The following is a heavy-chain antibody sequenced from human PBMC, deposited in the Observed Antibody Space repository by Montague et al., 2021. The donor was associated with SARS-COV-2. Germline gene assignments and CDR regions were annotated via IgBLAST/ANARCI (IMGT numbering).Heavy chain of an antibody. CDR3: VRGRSGYFNPLDY. Sequence: TLSLTCTVSGGSISSGGYYWSWIRQHPGKGLEWIGYIYYDGYTYYNPSLKSRVTISVDTSKNQFSLNLSSVTAADTAVFYCVRGRSGYFNPLDYWGQGTLVTVSS. CDR2: IYYDGYT. J-gene: IGHJ4*02. V-gene: IGHV4-31*03. CDR1: GGSISSGGYY. D-gene: IGHD3-3*01.